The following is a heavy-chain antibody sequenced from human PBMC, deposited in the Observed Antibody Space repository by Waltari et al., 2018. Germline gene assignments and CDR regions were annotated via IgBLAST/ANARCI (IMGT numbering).Heavy chain of an antibody. CDR3: ARDGALTTADYRWFDS. CDR2: MNPSNGKI. Sequence: QVQLVQSGPEVKKPGASVKVSCKTSGYTFTSHDINWVRQAAGQGLDWMGWMNPSNGKIGDAQRFKGSLTGTRNTSISTIYMELSSLTSEDTAVYYCARDGALTTADYRWFDSWGQGTLVTVSS. D-gene: IGHD3-10*01. J-gene: IGHJ5*01. CDR1: GYTFTSHD. V-gene: IGHV1-8*01.